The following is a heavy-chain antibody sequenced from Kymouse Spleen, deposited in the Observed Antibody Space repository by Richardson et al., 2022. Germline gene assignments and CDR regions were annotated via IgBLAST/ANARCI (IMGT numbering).Heavy chain of an antibody. CDR2: ISSSSSTI. J-gene: IGHJ5*02. CDR1: GFTFSSYS. V-gene: IGHV3-48*02. D-gene: IGHD3-10*01. CDR3: ARSRRITMVRGVIDWFDP. Sequence: EVQLVESGGGLVQPGGSLRLSCAASGFTFSSYSMNWVRQAPGKGLEWVSYISSSSSTIYYADSVKGRFTISRDNAKNSLYLQMNSLRDEDTAVYYCARSRRITMVRGVIDWFDPWGQGTLVTVSS.